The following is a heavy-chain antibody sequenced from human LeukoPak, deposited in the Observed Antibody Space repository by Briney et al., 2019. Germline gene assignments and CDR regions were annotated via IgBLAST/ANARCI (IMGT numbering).Heavy chain of an antibody. V-gene: IGHV3-74*01. D-gene: IGHD7-27*01. Sequence: GGSLRLSCVASGFTFSSYWMHWVRQDPGKGLVWVSGMKGDGSDITYADSVKGRFTISRDNAKNTVYLQMNSLRAEDTGVYYCARDLRAPPGYWGQGTLVTVSS. CDR1: GFTFSSYW. J-gene: IGHJ4*02. CDR2: MKGDGSDI. CDR3: ARDLRAPPGY.